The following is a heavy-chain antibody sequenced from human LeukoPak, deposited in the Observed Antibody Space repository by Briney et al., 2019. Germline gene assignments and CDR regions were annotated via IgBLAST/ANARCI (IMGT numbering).Heavy chain of an antibody. V-gene: IGHV3-20*04. CDR1: GFTFEDYG. D-gene: IGHD3-10*01. J-gene: IGHJ4*02. CDR2: INWNGGST. CDR3: ARDLWFGEFDY. Sequence: PGGSLRLSCAASGFTFEDYGMSWVRQAPGKGLEWVSGINWNGGSTGYADSVKGRFTISRENSKNMVYLQMNSLRAEDTAVYYCARDLWFGEFDYWGQGNLVTVSS.